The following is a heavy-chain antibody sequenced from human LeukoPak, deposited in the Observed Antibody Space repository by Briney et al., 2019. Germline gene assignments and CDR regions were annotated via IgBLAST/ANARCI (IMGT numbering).Heavy chain of an antibody. Sequence: PSETLSPTCTVLGGSISSYYWSWIRQPPGKGREWFGYIYCGGGTNYNPSLKGRVTISVDTSKNQSSLKLSSVTAADTAVYYCARDSSYCGGDCYSFDYGVQGTRVTVSS. V-gene: IGHV4-59*01. CDR3: ARDSSYCGGDCYSFDY. CDR1: GGSISSYY. J-gene: IGHJ4*02. CDR2: IYCGGGT. D-gene: IGHD2-21*02.